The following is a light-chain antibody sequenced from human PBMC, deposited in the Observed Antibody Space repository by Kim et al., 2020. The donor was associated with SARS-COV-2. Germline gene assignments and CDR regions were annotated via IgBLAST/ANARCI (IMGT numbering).Light chain of an antibody. Sequence: DIQMTQSPSSLSASVGDRVTITCRTSQNINSHLTWYHQKPGTAPKLLIYAASTLQGALPSRFSGSGSETDFTLTISSLQPEDFVSYFCPQTYISPFAFGPRTKVDSK. CDR1: QNINSH. V-gene: IGKV1-39*01. CDR3: PQTYISPFA. CDR2: AAS. J-gene: IGKJ3*01.